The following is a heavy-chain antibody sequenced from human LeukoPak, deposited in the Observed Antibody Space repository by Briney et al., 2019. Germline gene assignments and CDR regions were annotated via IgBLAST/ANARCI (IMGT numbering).Heavy chain of an antibody. CDR1: GFSFRTYW. Sequence: GGSLRLSCAASGFSFRTYWMTWVRQAPGKGLEWVADIKKDGSERYYVDSVKGRFTISRDNAKNSVFLQMNSLRVEDTAVYYCTKVVAAHPDYYGMDVWGQGTTVTVSS. V-gene: IGHV3-7*01. D-gene: IGHD6-19*01. CDR2: IKKDGSER. CDR3: TKVVAAHPDYYGMDV. J-gene: IGHJ6*02.